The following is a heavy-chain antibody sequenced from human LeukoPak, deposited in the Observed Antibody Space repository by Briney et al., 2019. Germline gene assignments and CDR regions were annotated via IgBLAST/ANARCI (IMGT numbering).Heavy chain of an antibody. CDR3: ARDGKIGAADY. D-gene: IGHD6-25*01. CDR2: IQPDGSDK. Sequence: GGSLRLSCVASGFTFSSYFMSWVCQAPGKGLEWVANIQPDGSDKNYVDSVKGRFTISRDNAKNSQYLQMNSLRAEDTAVYYCARDGKIGAADYWGQGTLVTVSS. V-gene: IGHV3-7*01. CDR1: GFTFSSYF. J-gene: IGHJ4*02.